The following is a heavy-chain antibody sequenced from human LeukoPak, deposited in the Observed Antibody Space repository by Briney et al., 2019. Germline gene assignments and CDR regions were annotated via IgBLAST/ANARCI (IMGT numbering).Heavy chain of an antibody. CDR1: GFTFSSYG. V-gene: IGHV3-30*18. Sequence: PGRSLRLSCAASGFTFSSYGMHWVRQAPGKGLEWVAVISYDGSNKYYADSVKGRFTISRDNSKNTLYLQMNSLRAEDTAVYYCAKDLEIAVAGYQFDYWGQGTLVTVSS. CDR3: AKDLEIAVAGYQFDY. CDR2: ISYDGSNK. D-gene: IGHD6-19*01. J-gene: IGHJ4*02.